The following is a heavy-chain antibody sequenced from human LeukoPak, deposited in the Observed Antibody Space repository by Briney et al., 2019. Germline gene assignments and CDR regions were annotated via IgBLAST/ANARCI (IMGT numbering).Heavy chain of an antibody. CDR2: ISYDGSNK. CDR1: GFTFSSYG. Sequence: GRSLRLSCAASGFTFSSYGMHWVRQAPGKGLEWVAVISYDGSNKYYADSVKGRFTISRDNSKNTLYLQMGSLRAEDMAVYYCARGDCSSTSCYYFDYWGQGTLVTVSS. CDR3: ARGDCSSTSCYYFDY. D-gene: IGHD2-2*01. J-gene: IGHJ4*02. V-gene: IGHV3-30*03.